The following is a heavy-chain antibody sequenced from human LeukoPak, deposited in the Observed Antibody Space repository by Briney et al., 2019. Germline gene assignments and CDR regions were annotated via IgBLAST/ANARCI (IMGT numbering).Heavy chain of an antibody. CDR3: ARRAYYESSGSYDC. J-gene: IGHJ4*02. D-gene: IGHD3-22*01. V-gene: IGHV5-51*01. Sequence: KISCKGSGYSFNSYWNGWVRQMPGKGLEWMGIIYPGDSNIRYSPSFQGQVTISADKSISTAYLQWNSLKASDTAMYYCARRAYYESSGSYDCWGQGTLVTVSS. CDR1: GYSFNSYW. CDR2: IYPGDSNI.